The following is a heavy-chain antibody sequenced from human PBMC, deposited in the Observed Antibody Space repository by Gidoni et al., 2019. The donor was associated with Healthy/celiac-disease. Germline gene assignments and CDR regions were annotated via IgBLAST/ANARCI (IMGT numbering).Heavy chain of an antibody. CDR2: IYSGGRT. J-gene: IGHJ4*02. V-gene: IGHV3-66*01. D-gene: IGHD3-22*01. Sequence: EVQLVESGGGLVQPGGSLGLSCAASGFTVSSNYMSWVSQAPGKGLEWVSVIYSGGRTYYADSVKGRFTISRDNSKNTLYLQMNSLRAEDTAVYYCARDPLDSSGRWGQGTLVTVSX. CDR3: ARDPLDSSGR. CDR1: GFTVSSNY.